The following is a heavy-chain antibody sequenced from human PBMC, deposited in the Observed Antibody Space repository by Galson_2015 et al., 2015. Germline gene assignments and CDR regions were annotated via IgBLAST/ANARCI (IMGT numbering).Heavy chain of an antibody. D-gene: IGHD1-26*01. CDR3: ARGARYYYYMDV. CDR1: GGTFSSYA. V-gene: IGHV1-69*13. CDR2: IIPIFGTA. J-gene: IGHJ6*03. Sequence: SVKVSCKASGGTFSSYAISWVRQAPGQGLEWMGGIIPIFGTANYAQKFQGRVTITADESTSTAYMELSSLRSEDTAVYYCARGARYYYYMDVWGKGTTVTVSS.